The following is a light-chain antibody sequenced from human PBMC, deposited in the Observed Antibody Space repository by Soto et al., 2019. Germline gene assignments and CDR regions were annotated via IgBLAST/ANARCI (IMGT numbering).Light chain of an antibody. Sequence: IVLTQSPGTLSLSPGERATLSCRASRSISSTYIAWYQQKTGQAPRLLVYGVSSRATGIPDRFSGSGSGADFTLTISRLEPEDFAVYYCQQYGTSPFTFGPGTKVDIK. CDR1: RSISSTY. CDR3: QQYGTSPFT. J-gene: IGKJ3*01. V-gene: IGKV3-20*01. CDR2: GVS.